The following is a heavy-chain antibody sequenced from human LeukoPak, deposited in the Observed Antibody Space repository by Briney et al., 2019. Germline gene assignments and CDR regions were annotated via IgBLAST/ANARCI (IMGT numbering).Heavy chain of an antibody. CDR3: ARVHSTVTYYYGSGSFRAQFDP. D-gene: IGHD3-10*01. Sequence: PSETLSLTCTVSGGSISSYYWSWIRQPPGKGLEWIGYIYYSGSTNYNPSLKSRVTISVDTSKNQFSLKLSSVTAADTAVYYCARVHSTVTYYYGSGSFRAQFDPWGQGTLVTVSS. J-gene: IGHJ5*02. V-gene: IGHV4-59*01. CDR2: IYYSGST. CDR1: GGSISSYY.